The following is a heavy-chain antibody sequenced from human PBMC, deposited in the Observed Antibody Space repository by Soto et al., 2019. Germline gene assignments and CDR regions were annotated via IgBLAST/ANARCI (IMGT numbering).Heavy chain of an antibody. CDR1: GFTFSSYA. Sequence: PGGSLRLSCAASGFTFSSYAMSWVRQAPGKGLEWVSAISGSGGSTYYADSVKGRFTISRDNSKNTLYLQMNSLRAEDTAVYYCAKGVLRFLEWLLNWFDPWGQGTRVRVS. CDR3: AKGVLRFLEWLLNWFDP. D-gene: IGHD3-3*01. CDR2: ISGSGGST. J-gene: IGHJ5*02. V-gene: IGHV3-23*01.